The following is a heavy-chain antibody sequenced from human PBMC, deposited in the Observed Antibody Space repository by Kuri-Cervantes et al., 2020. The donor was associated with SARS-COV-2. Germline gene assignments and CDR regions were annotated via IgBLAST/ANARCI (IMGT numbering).Heavy chain of an antibody. CDR2: INPSGGST. D-gene: IGHD6-13*01. CDR1: GYTFTSYY. V-gene: IGHV1-46*01. Sequence: ASVKVSCKASGYTFTSYYMHWVRQAPGQGLEWMGIINPSGGSTSYAQKFQGRVTMTRDTSTSTVYMELSSLRSEDTAVYYCARRIAAAGYYYYGMDVWGQGTTVTVS. J-gene: IGHJ6*02. CDR3: ARRIAAAGYYYYGMDV.